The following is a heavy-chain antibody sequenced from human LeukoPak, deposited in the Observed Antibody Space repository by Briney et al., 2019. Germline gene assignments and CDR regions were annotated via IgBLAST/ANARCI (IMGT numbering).Heavy chain of an antibody. V-gene: IGHV4-61*02. CDR1: GGSISSGSYY. CDR2: IYTSGST. D-gene: IGHD3-9*01. Sequence: SQTLSLTCTVSGGSISSGSYYWSWIRQPAGEGLEWIGRIYTSGSTNYNPSLKSQVTISVDTSKNQFSLKLSSVTAADTAVYYCARARFTILRYMDVWGKGTTVTVSS. J-gene: IGHJ6*03. CDR3: ARARFTILRYMDV.